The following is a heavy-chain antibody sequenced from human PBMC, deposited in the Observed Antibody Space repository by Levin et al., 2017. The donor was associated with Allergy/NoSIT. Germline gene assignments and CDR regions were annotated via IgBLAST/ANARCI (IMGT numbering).Heavy chain of an antibody. CDR1: GFTFSDYA. CDR2: ITVSGRGT. D-gene: IGHD3-22*01. Sequence: GESLKISCAASGFTFSDYAMTWVRQAPGKGLEWVSGITVSGRGTYYADSVKGRFTISRDNSKNILYLQMNGLRAEDTAVYYCAKNKGPYDSSGYNLGWFGPWGQGTLVTVSS. J-gene: IGHJ5*02. CDR3: AKNKGPYDSSGYNLGWFGP. V-gene: IGHV3-23*01.